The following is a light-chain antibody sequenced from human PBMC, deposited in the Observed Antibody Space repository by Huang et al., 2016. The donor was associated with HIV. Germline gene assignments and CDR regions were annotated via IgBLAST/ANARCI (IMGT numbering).Light chain of an antibody. Sequence: IQLTQYPSSLSVSVGDRVTITCRASQGITNYLAWYQQKPGKAPKLLIFATSTLQSGVQSRFSGSGSGADFTLSIASLQPEDSATYYCQQLNAYPLTFGGGTKVEV. J-gene: IGKJ4*01. V-gene: IGKV1-9*01. CDR2: ATS. CDR3: QQLNAYPLT. CDR1: QGITNY.